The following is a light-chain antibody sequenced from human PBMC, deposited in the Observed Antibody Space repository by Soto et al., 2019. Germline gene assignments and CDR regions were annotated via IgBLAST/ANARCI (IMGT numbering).Light chain of an antibody. J-gene: IGLJ2*01. V-gene: IGLV2-23*01. CDR3: CSYAGSSPV. CDR2: EGS. CDR1: SSDVGSYNL. Sequence: QSALTQPASVSGSPGQSITISCTGTSSDVGSYNLVSWYQQHPGKAPKLMIYEGSKRPSGVSNRFSGSKSGNTASLTISGLQAEDEADYYCCSYAGSSPVFGGGIKLTVL.